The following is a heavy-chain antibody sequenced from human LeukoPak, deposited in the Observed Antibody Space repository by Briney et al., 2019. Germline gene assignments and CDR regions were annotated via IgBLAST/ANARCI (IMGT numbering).Heavy chain of an antibody. CDR2: ISAYNGNT. CDR3: ARANGEGYYYDSSAAFDI. V-gene: IGHV1-18*01. Sequence: ASVKVSCKASGYTFTSYGISWVRQAPGQGLEWMGWISAYNGNTNYAQKLQGRVTMTTDTSTSTAYMELRSLRSDDTAVYYCARANGEGYYYDSSAAFDIWGQGTMVTVSS. D-gene: IGHD3-22*01. J-gene: IGHJ3*02. CDR1: GYTFTSYG.